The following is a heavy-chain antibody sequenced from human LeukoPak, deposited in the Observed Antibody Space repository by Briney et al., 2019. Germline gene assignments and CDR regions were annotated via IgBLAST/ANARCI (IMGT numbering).Heavy chain of an antibody. CDR2: TYFIGGI. J-gene: IGHJ3*02. D-gene: IGHD3-10*01. CDR3: ARLTQNDYYGSGSYYNPDAFDI. CDR1: GGSISSSIYY. Sequence: KPSETLSLTCTVSGGSISSSIYYWGWIRQPPGRGLEWIGGTYFIGGIYYNPSLKSRVTISVDTSKNQFSLKLSSVTAADTAVYYCARLTQNDYYGSGSYYNPDAFDIWGQGTMVTVSS. V-gene: IGHV4-39*01.